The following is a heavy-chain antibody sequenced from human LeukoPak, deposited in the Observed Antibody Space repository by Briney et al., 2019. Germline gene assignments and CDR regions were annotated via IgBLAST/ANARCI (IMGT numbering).Heavy chain of an antibody. J-gene: IGHJ4*02. CDR3: ARQGSDNYFDY. CDR2: ASQWNT. D-gene: IGHD2-21*01. Sequence: PSETLSLTCILSNDSISDYYWSWIRQPAGKGLEWIWRASQWNTNYTPSLMGRVSMSVQPSKIQFSLKLNSATAADTAVYYCARQGSDNYFDYWGLGILVTVSS. CDR1: NDSISDYY. V-gene: IGHV4-4*07.